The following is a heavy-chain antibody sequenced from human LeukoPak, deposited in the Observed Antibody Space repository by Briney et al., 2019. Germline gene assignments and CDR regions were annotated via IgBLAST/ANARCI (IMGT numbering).Heavy chain of an antibody. D-gene: IGHD3-10*01. CDR2: IIPILGIA. V-gene: IGHV1-69*04. J-gene: IGHJ4*02. CDR1: GGTFSSYA. Sequence: SVKVSCKASGGTFSSYAISWVRQAPGQGLEWMGRIIPILGIANYAQKFQGRVTITADKSTSTAYMELSSLRSGDTAVYYCAREWFGESVAFDYWGQGTLVTVSS. CDR3: AREWFGESVAFDY.